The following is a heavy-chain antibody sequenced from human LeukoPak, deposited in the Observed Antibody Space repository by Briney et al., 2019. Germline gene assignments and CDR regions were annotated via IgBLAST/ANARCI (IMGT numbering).Heavy chain of an antibody. V-gene: IGHV4-30-2*01. J-gene: IGHJ6*02. CDR2: IYHSGST. CDR1: GGSISSGGYS. CDR3: ARDTYYYDSSGYYYYYYGMDV. Sequence: SETLSLTCAVSGGSISSGGYSWSWIRQPPGKGLEWIGYIYHSGSTYYNPSLKSRVTISVDRSKNQFSLKLSSVTAADTAVYYCARDTYYYDSSGYYYYYYGMDVWGQGTMVTVSS. D-gene: IGHD3-22*01.